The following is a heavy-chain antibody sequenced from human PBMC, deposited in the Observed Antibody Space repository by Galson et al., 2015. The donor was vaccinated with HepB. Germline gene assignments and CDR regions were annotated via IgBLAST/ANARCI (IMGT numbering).Heavy chain of an antibody. CDR1: GYTFTSYA. V-gene: IGHV1-18*01. Sequence: VKVSCKASGYTFTSYALSWVRQAPGQGLEWMGWISGYNDNTNYAQKFQGRVTMTTDTSTSAAYMEPRSLRSDDTAVYYCARNTSDKGAFDVWGQGTLVTVSS. D-gene: IGHD1/OR15-1a*01. J-gene: IGHJ3*01. CDR3: ARNTSDKGAFDV. CDR2: ISGYNDNT.